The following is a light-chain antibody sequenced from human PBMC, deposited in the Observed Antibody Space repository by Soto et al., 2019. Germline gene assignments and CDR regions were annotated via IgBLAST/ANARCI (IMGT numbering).Light chain of an antibody. CDR1: NSNIGYNS. CDR2: RSH. J-gene: IGLJ3*02. Sequence: QSVLTQPPSVSETPGQRVTISCSGSNSNIGYNSVYWYQQLPGTAPKLLIYRSHERPSGVPDRFSGSKSGTSASLAISGLRSEDEADYSCATWDDNLSGVVFGGGTQLTVL. CDR3: ATWDDNLSGVV. V-gene: IGLV1-47*01.